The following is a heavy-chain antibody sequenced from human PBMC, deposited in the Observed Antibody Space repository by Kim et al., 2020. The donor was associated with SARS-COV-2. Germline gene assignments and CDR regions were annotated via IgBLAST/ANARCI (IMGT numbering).Heavy chain of an antibody. V-gene: IGHV3-30*03. CDR1: GFTFSSYG. Sequence: GGSLRLSCAASGFTFSSYGMHWVRQAPGKGLEWVAVISYDGSNKYYADSVKGRFTISRDNSKNTLYLQMNSLRAEDTAVYYCARYPVTMVRGMDYWGQGTRVTVST. D-gene: IGHD3-10*01. CDR2: ISYDGSNK. J-gene: IGHJ4*02. CDR3: ARYPVTMVRGMDY.